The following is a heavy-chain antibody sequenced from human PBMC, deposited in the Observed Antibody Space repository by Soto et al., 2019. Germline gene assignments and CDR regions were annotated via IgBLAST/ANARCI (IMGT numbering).Heavy chain of an antibody. V-gene: IGHV5-51*01. J-gene: IGHJ5*02. CDR1: GYSFTRYW. CDR2: IYPDDSDT. Sequence: EVQLVQSGAEVMKPGESLKISCKGSGYSFTRYWIAWLRQMPGKGLEWMGMIYPDDSDTRYSPSFQGQVTISADKSTSTAYLQWGSLKASDTAMYYCARFGAYTYGSFLGWFDPWGQGTLVTVSS. CDR3: ARFGAYTYGSFLGWFDP. D-gene: IGHD5-18*01.